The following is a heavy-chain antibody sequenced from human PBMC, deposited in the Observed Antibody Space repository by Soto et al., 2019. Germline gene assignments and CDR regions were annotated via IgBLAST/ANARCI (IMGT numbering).Heavy chain of an antibody. CDR3: ARESSIALTFDY. D-gene: IGHD2-15*01. Sequence: QVQLVQSGAEVKKPGASVKVSCKASGYTFTSYYMHWVRQAPGQGLEWMGIINPSGGSTSYAQKFQGRVTMTRDTSTSTVYMDLSSLRSEDTAVYYCARESSIALTFDYWGQGTLVTVSS. CDR1: GYTFTSYY. J-gene: IGHJ4*02. CDR2: INPSGGST. V-gene: IGHV1-46*01.